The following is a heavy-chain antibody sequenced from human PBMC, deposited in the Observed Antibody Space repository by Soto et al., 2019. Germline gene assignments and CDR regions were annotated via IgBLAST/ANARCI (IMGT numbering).Heavy chain of an antibody. D-gene: IGHD2-2*02. CDR1: GGSISSYY. Sequence: SETLSLTCTVSGGSISSYYWSWIRQPPGKGLEWIGYIYYSGSTNYNPSLKSRVTISVDTSKNQFSLKLSSVTAADTAVYYCARDEYPEGYMDVWGKGTTVTVSS. J-gene: IGHJ6*03. CDR2: IYYSGST. V-gene: IGHV4-59*12. CDR3: ARDEYPEGYMDV.